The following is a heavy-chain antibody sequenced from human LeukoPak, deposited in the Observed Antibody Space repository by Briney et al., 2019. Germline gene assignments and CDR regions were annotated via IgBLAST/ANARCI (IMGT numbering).Heavy chain of an antibody. CDR3: ARDHSYGGNSEDY. V-gene: IGHV3-48*04. J-gene: IGHJ4*02. CDR2: ISSSSSTI. D-gene: IGHD4-23*01. CDR1: GFTFSSYS. Sequence: GGSLLLSCAASGFTFSSYSMNWVREAPGKGLEWVSYISSSSSTIYYADSVKGRFTISRDNAKNSLYLQMNSLRAEDTAVYYCARDHSYGGNSEDYWGQGTLVTVSS.